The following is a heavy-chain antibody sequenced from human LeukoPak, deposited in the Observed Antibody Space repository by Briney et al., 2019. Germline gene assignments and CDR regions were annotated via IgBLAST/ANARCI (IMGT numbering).Heavy chain of an antibody. CDR3: ARVVAGTYWFDP. D-gene: IGHD2-15*01. CDR1: GVTFSTYG. CDR2: IWFDGSNK. Sequence: GGSLRLSCAASGVTFSTYGFHCIRQAPGKGLXXXAVIWFDGSNKYYADSXKGRFTISRDDSKNTLYLQMNSLRAEDTALYYCARVVAGTYWFDPWGQGTLVTVSS. V-gene: IGHV3-33*04. J-gene: IGHJ5*02.